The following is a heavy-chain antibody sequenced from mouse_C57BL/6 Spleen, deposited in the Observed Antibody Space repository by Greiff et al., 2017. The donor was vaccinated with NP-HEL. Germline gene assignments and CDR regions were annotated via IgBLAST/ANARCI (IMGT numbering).Heavy chain of an antibody. Sequence: QVQLKQSGAELAKPGASVKLSCKASGYTFTSYWMHWVKQRPGQGLEWIGYINPSSGYTKYNQKFKDKATLTADKSSSTAYMQLSSLTYEDSAVYYCASIYYDYPWFAYWGQGTLVTVSA. CDR3: ASIYYDYPWFAY. CDR2: INPSSGYT. CDR1: GYTFTSYW. D-gene: IGHD2-4*01. V-gene: IGHV1-7*01. J-gene: IGHJ3*01.